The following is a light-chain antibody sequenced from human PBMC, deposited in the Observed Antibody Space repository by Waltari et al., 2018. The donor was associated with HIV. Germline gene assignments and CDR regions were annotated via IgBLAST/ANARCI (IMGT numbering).Light chain of an antibody. Sequence: QSVLTQPPSASGTPGQGLIVSCSGGTSNTGNNYVYWYQQPPGTAPKLLIYRGDQRPSGVPDRFSGSNSGSSASLAISGLRSEDEADYYCAAWDDSLRRPVFGGGTKVTVL. V-gene: IGLV1-47*01. J-gene: IGLJ3*02. CDR3: AAWDDSLRRPV. CDR2: RGD. CDR1: TSNTGNNY.